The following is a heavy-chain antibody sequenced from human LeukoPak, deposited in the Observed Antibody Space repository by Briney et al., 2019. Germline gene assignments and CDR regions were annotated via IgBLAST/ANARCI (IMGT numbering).Heavy chain of an antibody. CDR3: ARTSSGWYYFDY. CDR2: IYYSGST. CDR1: GGSISSYY. V-gene: IGHV4-59*01. Sequence: SETLSLTCTVSGGSISSYYWSWIRQPPGKGLEWIGYIYYSGSTNYNPSLKSRVTISVDTSKNQFSLKLSSVTAADTAVYYCARTSSGWYYFDYWGQGTLVTVSS. J-gene: IGHJ4*02. D-gene: IGHD6-19*01.